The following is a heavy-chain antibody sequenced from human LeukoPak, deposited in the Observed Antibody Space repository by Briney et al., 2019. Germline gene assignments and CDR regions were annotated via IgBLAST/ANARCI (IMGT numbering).Heavy chain of an antibody. CDR2: IYYSGDT. D-gene: IGHD5-18*01. CDR3: ARSGYSYGLADY. V-gene: IGHV4-59*01. J-gene: IGHJ4*02. CDR1: GGSISSYY. Sequence: SETLSLTCTVSGGSISSYYWSWIRQPPGNGLEWIGYIYYSGDTNYNPSLKSRVTISVDTSKNQFSLKLSSVTAADTAVYYCARSGYSYGLADYWGQGTLVTVSS.